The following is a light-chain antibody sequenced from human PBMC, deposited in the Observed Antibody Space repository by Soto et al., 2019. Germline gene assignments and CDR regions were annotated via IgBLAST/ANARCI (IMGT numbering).Light chain of an antibody. J-gene: IGLJ3*02. CDR2: EVT. Sequence: QSVLTQPASVSGSPGQSITISCTGTSSDVGGYNYVSWYQQRPGKAPKLMIYEVTNRPSGLSNRFSGSKSGNTASLTISGLQAEDEADYYCSSYTTSSTHGVFGGGTQLTVL. CDR3: SSYTTSSTHGV. CDR1: SSDVGGYNY. V-gene: IGLV2-14*01.